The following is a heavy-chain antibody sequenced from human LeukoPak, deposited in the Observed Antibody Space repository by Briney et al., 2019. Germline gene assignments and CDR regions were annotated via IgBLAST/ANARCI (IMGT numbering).Heavy chain of an antibody. CDR3: ATPDFGSGSQGRDHAFDI. D-gene: IGHD3-3*01. CDR1: GGSISSYY. V-gene: IGHV4-59*01. J-gene: IGHJ3*02. CDR2: IYYSGST. Sequence: SETLSLTCTVSGGSISSYYWSWIRQPPGKGLEWIGYIYYSGSTNYNPSLKSRVTISVDTSKNQFSLKLSSVTAADTAVYYCATPDFGSGSQGRDHAFDIWGQGTMVIVSS.